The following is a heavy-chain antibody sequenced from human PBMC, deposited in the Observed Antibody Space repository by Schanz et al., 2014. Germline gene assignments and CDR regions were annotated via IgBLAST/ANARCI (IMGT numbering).Heavy chain of an antibody. Sequence: QVQLVQSGAEVRKPGASVKLSCKASGYTFTSYSIHWVRQAPGQGLEWMGIINPSGGSTSSAQRFQGRVTVTRDTSTSTVYMELSSLRSEDTAVYYCARAAYGGYTSTPLRYWGQGTLVTVSS. J-gene: IGHJ4*02. CDR1: GYTFTSYS. CDR3: ARAAYGGYTSTPLRY. D-gene: IGHD5-12*01. CDR2: INPSGGST. V-gene: IGHV1-46*01.